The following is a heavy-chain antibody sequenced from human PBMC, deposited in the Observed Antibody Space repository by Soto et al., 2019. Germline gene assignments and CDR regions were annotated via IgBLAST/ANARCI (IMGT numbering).Heavy chain of an antibody. V-gene: IGHV3-23*01. CDR2: ISYSGSST. D-gene: IGHD2-2*02. CDR3: AKCAGDTATSCYRGIDY. Sequence: EVQLLESGGGLEQHGESLKLSCAASGFTFSIYAMSWVRQAPGKGLEWVSGISYSGSSTYYADSVKGRFTISRDNSKNTLYLQMNSLRGEDTAIYYCAKCAGDTATSCYRGIDYWGRGTLVTVSS. CDR1: GFTFSIYA. J-gene: IGHJ4*02.